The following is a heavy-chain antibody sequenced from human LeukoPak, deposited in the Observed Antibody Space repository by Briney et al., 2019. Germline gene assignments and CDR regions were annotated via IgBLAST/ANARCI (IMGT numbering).Heavy chain of an antibody. CDR3: ARPYDSSGNDLGY. V-gene: IGHV1-18*01. CDR1: GYTFTNFG. D-gene: IGHD3-22*01. CDR2: ISPYTGDT. Sequence: ASVKVSCKASGYTFTNFGISWVRQAPGQGLEWTGWISPYTGDTNHAQQFQGRVTMTTDTSTSTAYMELRSLRSDDTAVYYCARPYDSSGNDLGYWGQGTLVTVSS. J-gene: IGHJ4*02.